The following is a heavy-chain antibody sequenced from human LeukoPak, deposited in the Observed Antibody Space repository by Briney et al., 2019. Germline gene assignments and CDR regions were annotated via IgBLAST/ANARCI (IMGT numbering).Heavy chain of an antibody. CDR1: GGSIGSYY. D-gene: IGHD3-9*01. Sequence: SETLSLTCTVSGGSIGSYYWSWIRQPPGKGLEWIGYIYSSGSTKYNPSLTSRVTISVDTSKNQFSLKLTSVTAADTAVYYCARYNILTASDYWGQGILVTVSS. CDR3: ARYNILTASDY. CDR2: IYSSGST. V-gene: IGHV4-59*01. J-gene: IGHJ4*02.